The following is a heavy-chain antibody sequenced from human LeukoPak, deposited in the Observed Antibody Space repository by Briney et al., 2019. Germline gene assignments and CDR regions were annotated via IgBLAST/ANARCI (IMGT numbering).Heavy chain of an antibody. D-gene: IGHD6-6*01. CDR2: IYHSGST. CDR1: GGSISSGGYY. CDR3: ASSSIAARTFFDY. V-gene: IGHV4-30-2*01. J-gene: IGHJ4*02. Sequence: SQTLSLTCTVSGGSISSGGYYWSWIRQPPGKGLEWIGYIYHSGSTYYNPSLKSRVTISVDRSMNQFSLKLSSVTAADTAVYYCASSSIAARTFFDYWGQGTLVTVSS.